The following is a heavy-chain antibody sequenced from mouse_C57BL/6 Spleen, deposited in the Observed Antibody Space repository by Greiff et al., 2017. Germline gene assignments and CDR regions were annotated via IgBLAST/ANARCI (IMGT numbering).Heavy chain of an antibody. Sequence: VQLQQPGAELVKPGASVKMSCKAYGYTFTSYWITGVKQRPGQGLEWIGDIYPGSGSTNYNEKFKMKAPLTVYTSSSTAYIQLSSRPSKDSAVYYGARGNSRDYWGQGPTLTVS. CDR1: GYTFTSYW. CDR3: ARGNSRDY. CDR2: IYPGSGST. V-gene: IGHV1-55*01. D-gene: IGHD2-1*01. J-gene: IGHJ2*01.